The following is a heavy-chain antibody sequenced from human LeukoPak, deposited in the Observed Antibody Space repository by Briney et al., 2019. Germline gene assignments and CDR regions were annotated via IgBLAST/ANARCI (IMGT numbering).Heavy chain of an antibody. V-gene: IGHV3-30*18. D-gene: IGHD3-10*01. Sequence: GRSLRLSCAASGFTFSSYGMHWVRQAPGKGLEWVAVISYDGSNKYYADSVKGRFTISRDNSKNTLYLQMNSLRAEDTAVYYCAKDLLAFWENTMVRGVIITFSGLDPWGRGTLVTVSS. CDR1: GFTFSSYG. CDR2: ISYDGSNK. J-gene: IGHJ5*02. CDR3: AKDLLAFWENTMVRGVIITFSGLDP.